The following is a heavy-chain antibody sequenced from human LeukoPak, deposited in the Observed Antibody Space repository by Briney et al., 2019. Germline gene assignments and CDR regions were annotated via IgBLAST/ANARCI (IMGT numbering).Heavy chain of an antibody. V-gene: IGHV4-34*09. CDR3: ATASKESSGYFKYFVH. CDR1: GGSFSGYY. CDR2: IYHSGST. Sequence: SETLSLTCAVYGGSFSGYYWGWIRQHPGKGLEWIGYIYHSGSTYYNPSLKSRVSISGDTSKNEFSLTLNSVTAADTAVYYCATASKESSGYFKYFVHWGQGSLVTVSS. D-gene: IGHD3-22*01. J-gene: IGHJ4*02.